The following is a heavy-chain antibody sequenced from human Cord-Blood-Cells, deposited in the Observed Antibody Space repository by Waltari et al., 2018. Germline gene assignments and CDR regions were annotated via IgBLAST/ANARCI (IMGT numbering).Heavy chain of an antibody. Sequence: EVQLVESGGGLVQPGRSLRLSCAASGFTFDDYAMHWVRQAPGTGLEWVSGISWNSGSIGYADSVKGRFTISRDNAKNSLYLQMNSLRAEDTALYYCAKTPPDYYGSGSYFPYFDYWGQGTLVTVSS. J-gene: IGHJ4*02. D-gene: IGHD3-10*01. CDR3: AKTPPDYYGSGSYFPYFDY. CDR2: ISWNSGSI. CDR1: GFTFDDYA. V-gene: IGHV3-9*01.